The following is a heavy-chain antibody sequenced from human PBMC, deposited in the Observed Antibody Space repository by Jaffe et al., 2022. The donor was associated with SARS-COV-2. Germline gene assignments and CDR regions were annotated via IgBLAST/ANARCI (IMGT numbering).Heavy chain of an antibody. CDR1: GGSISSSSYY. D-gene: IGHD7-27*01. CDR3: ARLLYGDTQIDY. J-gene: IGHJ4*02. Sequence: QLQLQESGPGLVKPSETLSLACTVSGGSISSSSYYWGWIRQPPGKGLEWIGSIYYSGSTYYNPSLKSRVTISVDTSKNQFSLKMSSVTAADTAVYYCARLLYGDTQIDYWGQGTLVTVSS. V-gene: IGHV4-39*01. CDR2: IYYSGST.